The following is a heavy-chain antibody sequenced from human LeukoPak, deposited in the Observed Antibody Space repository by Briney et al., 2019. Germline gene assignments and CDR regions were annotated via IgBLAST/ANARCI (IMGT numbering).Heavy chain of an antibody. D-gene: IGHD3-22*01. Sequence: SETLSLTCAVYGGSFIGFHWNWIRQPPGKGLEWIGDINHSGSTNYNPSLTSRVTISVDPSKNQFSLNLSSVTAADTAVYCCAPPSYYYEANGYSVAWGQGTLVTVSS. CDR3: APPSYYYEANGYSVA. J-gene: IGHJ5*02. CDR2: INHSGST. CDR1: GGSFIGFH. V-gene: IGHV4-34*01.